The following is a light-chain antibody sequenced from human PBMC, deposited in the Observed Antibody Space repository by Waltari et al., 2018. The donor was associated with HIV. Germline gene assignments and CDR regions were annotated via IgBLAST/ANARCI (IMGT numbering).Light chain of an antibody. CDR2: VDN. J-gene: IGLJ2*01. Sequence: SYELTQPPSVSVSPGQTARITCSGAALPKKYHNFYQQKSPQAHVLVIYVDNKRPDGIPARFAGSISGTIATLTISGAQVKDEVDYYCYSTDSSGNQRGVSGGGTRLTFL. CDR1: ALPKKY. V-gene: IGLV3-10*01. CDR3: YSTDSSGNQRGV.